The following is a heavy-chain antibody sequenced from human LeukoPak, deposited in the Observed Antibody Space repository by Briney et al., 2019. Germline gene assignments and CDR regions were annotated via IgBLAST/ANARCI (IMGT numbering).Heavy chain of an antibody. V-gene: IGHV1-24*01. CDR3: ATVLRSSSSPH. J-gene: IGHJ4*02. CDR2: FDPEDGET. CDR1: GYTLTELS. D-gene: IGHD6-6*01. Sequence: ASVKVSCKVSGYTLTELSMHWVRQAPGKGLAWRGGFDPEDGETIYAQKFQGRVTMTEDTSTDTAYMELSSLRAEDTAVYYCATVLRSSSSPHWGQGTLVTVSS.